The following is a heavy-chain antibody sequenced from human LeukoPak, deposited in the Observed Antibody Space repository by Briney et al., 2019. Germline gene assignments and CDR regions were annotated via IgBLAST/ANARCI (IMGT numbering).Heavy chain of an antibody. J-gene: IGHJ5*02. CDR1: GFTVSSSY. CDR3: ARDLVNWFDP. D-gene: IGHD6-6*01. V-gene: IGHV3-53*01. CDR2: IYSDGST. Sequence: GGSLRLSYPASGFTVSSSYMNWARQAPGKGLEWLSVIYSDGSTYYTDSVKGRFTISRDNSKNTLYLQMNSLRGEDTAVYYCARDLVNWFDPWGQGTLVTVSS.